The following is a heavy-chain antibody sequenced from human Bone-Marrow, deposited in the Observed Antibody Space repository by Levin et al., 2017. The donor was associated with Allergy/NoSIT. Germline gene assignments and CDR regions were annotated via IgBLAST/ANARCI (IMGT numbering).Heavy chain of an antibody. D-gene: IGHD6-13*01. J-gene: IGHJ4*02. CDR1: GFTFGDFA. V-gene: IGHV3-49*04. CDR3: CSSQAGYSSSWFEY. Sequence: PGGSLRLSCKASGFTFGDFAMSWVRQAPGKGLEWVGFSRGKAYGETTEYAASVKGRFSISRDDSKSIAYLQMNSLKSEDTALYYCCSSQAGYSSSWFEYWGQGTLVTVSS. CDR2: SRGKAYGETT.